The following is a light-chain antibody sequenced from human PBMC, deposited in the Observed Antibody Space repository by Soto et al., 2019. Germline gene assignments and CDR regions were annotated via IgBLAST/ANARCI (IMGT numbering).Light chain of an antibody. CDR2: GVT. Sequence: QSALTQPASVSGSPGQSITISCTGTSSDVGYYNSVSWYQQHPGKAPQLMIYGVTHRPSGISNRFSGSKSGNTASLTISGLQAEDEADYFCSSYTASSPDVVFGGGTKVTVL. V-gene: IGLV2-14*01. CDR1: SSDVGYYNS. CDR3: SSYTASSPDVV. J-gene: IGLJ2*01.